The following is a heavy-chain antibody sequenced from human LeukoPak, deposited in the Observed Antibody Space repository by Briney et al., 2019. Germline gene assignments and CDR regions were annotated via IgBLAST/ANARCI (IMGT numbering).Heavy chain of an antibody. CDR3: ARLGDILTGYDAFDI. J-gene: IGHJ3*02. Sequence: GASVKVSCKASGYTFTGYYMHWVRQAPGQGLEWMGWINPNSGGTNYAQKFQGRVTMTRDTSISTAYMELSRLRSDDTAVYYCARLGDILTGYDAFDIWGQGTMVTVSS. CDR1: GYTFTGYY. V-gene: IGHV1-2*02. D-gene: IGHD3-9*01. CDR2: INPNSGGT.